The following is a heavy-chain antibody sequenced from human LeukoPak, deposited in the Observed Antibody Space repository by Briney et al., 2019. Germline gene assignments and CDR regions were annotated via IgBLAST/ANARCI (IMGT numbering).Heavy chain of an antibody. CDR3: ARQVILFRYFDL. V-gene: IGHV3-21*01. J-gene: IGHJ2*01. Sequence: GGSLRLSCAASGFTFSSYSMNWVSQAPGKGLEWVSSISSSSSYIYYADSVKGRFTISRDNAKNSLYLQMSSLRAEDTAVYYCARQVILFRYFDLWGRGTLVTVSS. D-gene: IGHD2/OR15-2a*01. CDR2: ISSSSSYI. CDR1: GFTFSSYS.